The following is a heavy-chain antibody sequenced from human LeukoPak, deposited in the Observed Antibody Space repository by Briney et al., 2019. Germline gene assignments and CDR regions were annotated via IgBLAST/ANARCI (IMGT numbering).Heavy chain of an antibody. CDR2: IWYDGSNK. J-gene: IGHJ4*02. CDR3: AKGSSGYCSGGSCYAFDY. Sequence: PGRSLRLSCAASGFIFSSYGVHWVRQAPGKGLEWVAVIWYDGSNKYYADSVKGRFTISRDNSKNTLYLQMNSLRAEDTAVYYCAKGSSGYCSGGSCYAFDYWGQGTLVTVSS. D-gene: IGHD2-15*01. V-gene: IGHV3-33*06. CDR1: GFIFSSYG.